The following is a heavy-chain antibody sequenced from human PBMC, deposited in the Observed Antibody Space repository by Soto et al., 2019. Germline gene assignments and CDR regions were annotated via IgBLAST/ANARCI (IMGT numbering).Heavy chain of an antibody. CDR1: GFTFSNAW. V-gene: IGHV3-15*01. CDR3: TTDRRGSYRDAFDI. Sequence: GGSLRLSCAASGFTFSNAWMSWVRQAPGKGLEWVGRIKSKTDGGTTDYAAPVKGRFTISRDDSKNTLYLQMNSLKTEDTAVYYCTTDRRGSYRDAFDIWGQGTMVTVSS. D-gene: IGHD1-26*01. CDR2: IKSKTDGGTT. J-gene: IGHJ3*02.